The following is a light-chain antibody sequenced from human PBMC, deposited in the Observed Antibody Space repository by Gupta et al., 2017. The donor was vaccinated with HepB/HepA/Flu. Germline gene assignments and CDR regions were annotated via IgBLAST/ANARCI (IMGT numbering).Light chain of an antibody. Sequence: QSALTQPASVSGSPGQSITISCTGTSGDVGAYNHVSWYQQHPGKAPKLIIYDVSDRPSGVSKRFSGSKSVNTASLTISGLQAEDDADYFCSSYTTRSTQVFGGGTKLTVL. J-gene: IGLJ3*02. CDR1: SGDVGAYNH. V-gene: IGLV2-14*03. CDR3: SSYTTRSTQV. CDR2: DVS.